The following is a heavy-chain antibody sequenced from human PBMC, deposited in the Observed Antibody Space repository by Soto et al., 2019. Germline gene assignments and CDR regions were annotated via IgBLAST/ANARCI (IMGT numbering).Heavy chain of an antibody. CDR1: RFTFGSHA. CDR2: ISGSGGSA. D-gene: IGHD3-3*01. V-gene: IGHV3-23*01. J-gene: IGHJ4*02. CDR3: AKEPYSDFWSAYYYFDY. Sequence: EVQLLESGGGLVQPGGSLRLSCAASRFTFGSHAMIWVRQAPGKGLEWVSAISGSGGSAYYADSVKGRFTISRDNSINTLYLQMNSLRAEDTALYYCAKEPYSDFWSAYYYFDYWGQGTLVTVSS.